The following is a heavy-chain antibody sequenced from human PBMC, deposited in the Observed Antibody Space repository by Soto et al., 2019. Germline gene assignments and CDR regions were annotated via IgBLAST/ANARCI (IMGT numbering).Heavy chain of an antibody. CDR3: ARDRGNYYDSSGSTTNFDY. CDR1: GFTFSSYA. V-gene: IGHV3-30-3*01. D-gene: IGHD3-22*01. Sequence: QVQLVESGGGVVQPGRSLRLSCAASGFTFSSYAMHWVRQAPGKGLEWVAVISYDGSNKYYADSVKGRFTISRDNSENTLYLQMNSLRAEDTAVYYCARDRGNYYDSSGSTTNFDYWGQGTLVTVSS. CDR2: ISYDGSNK. J-gene: IGHJ4*02.